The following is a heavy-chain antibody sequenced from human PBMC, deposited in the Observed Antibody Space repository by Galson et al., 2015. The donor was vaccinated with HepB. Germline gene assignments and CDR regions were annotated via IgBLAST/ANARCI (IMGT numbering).Heavy chain of an antibody. D-gene: IGHD1-26*01. V-gene: IGHV3-23*01. J-gene: IGHJ4*02. Sequence: SLRLSCAASGFTFSSYAMSWVRQAPGKGLEWVSAISGSGGSTYYADSVKGRFTISRDNSKNTLYLQMNSLRAEDTAVYYCAKVGRALLGGPYYFDYWGQGTLVTVSS. CDR3: AKVGRALLGGPYYFDY. CDR2: ISGSGGST. CDR1: GFTFSSYA.